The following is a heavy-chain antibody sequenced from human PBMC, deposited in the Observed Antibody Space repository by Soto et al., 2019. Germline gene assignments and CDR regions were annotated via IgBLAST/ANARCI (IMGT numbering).Heavy chain of an antibody. CDR1: GGSISSYY. Sequence: PSETLSLTCTVFGGSISSYYWSWIRQPPGKGLEWIGYIYYSGSTNYNPSLKSRVTISVDTSKNEFSLKLSSVTAADTAVYYCARQGPYGMDVWGQGTTVTVSS. V-gene: IGHV4-59*08. J-gene: IGHJ6*02. CDR2: IYYSGST. CDR3: ARQGPYGMDV.